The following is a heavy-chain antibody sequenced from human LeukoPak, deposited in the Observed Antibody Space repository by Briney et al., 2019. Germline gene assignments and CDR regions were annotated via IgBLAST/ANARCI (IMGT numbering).Heavy chain of an antibody. J-gene: IGHJ4*02. CDR3: AKGGSYGPFDY. CDR2: IKQDGSEK. V-gene: IGHV3-7*03. Sequence: GGSLRLSCAASGFMFSSYGMHWVRQAPGKGLEWVANIKQDGSEKYYVDSVKGRFTISRDNAKNSLYLQMNSLRPEDTALYYCAKGGSYGPFDYWGRGTLVTVSS. CDR1: GFMFSSYG. D-gene: IGHD3-16*01.